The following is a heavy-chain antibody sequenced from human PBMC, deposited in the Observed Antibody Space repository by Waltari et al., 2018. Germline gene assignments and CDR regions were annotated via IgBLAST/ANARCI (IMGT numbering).Heavy chain of an antibody. V-gene: IGHV4-34*01. CDR2: INHSGST. Sequence: QVQLQQWGAGLLKPSETLSLTCAVYGGSFSGYYWSWIRQPPGTGLEWIGEINHSGSTNYNPSLKSRVTISVDTSKNQFSLKLSSVTDADTAVYYCARPLYYDFWSGYYKGGFDYWGQGTLVTVSS. CDR1: GGSFSGYY. CDR3: ARPLYYDFWSGYYKGGFDY. D-gene: IGHD3-3*01. J-gene: IGHJ4*02.